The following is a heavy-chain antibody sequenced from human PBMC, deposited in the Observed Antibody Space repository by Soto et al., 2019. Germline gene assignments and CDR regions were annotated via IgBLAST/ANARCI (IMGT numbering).Heavy chain of an antibody. Sequence: PSETLSLTCTVSGGSISSYYWSWIRQPPGKGLEWIGYIYYSGSTNYNPSLKSRVTISVDTSKNQFSLKLSSVTAADTAVYYCARVRWFGELLQNDAFDIWGQGTMVTVS. CDR1: GGSISSYY. V-gene: IGHV4-59*01. CDR2: IYYSGST. CDR3: ARVRWFGELLQNDAFDI. J-gene: IGHJ3*02. D-gene: IGHD3-10*01.